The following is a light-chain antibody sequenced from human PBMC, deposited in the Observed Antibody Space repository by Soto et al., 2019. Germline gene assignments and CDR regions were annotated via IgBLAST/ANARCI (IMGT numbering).Light chain of an antibody. V-gene: IGLV2-11*01. Sequence: QSALTQPRSVSGSPGQSVTISCTGNSSDVGDYNYVSWYQQHPGKAPKLMIFDVTERPSGVPDRFSGSKSGNTASLTISGLQADDEADYYCCSYAGSYTWVFGGGTKLTVL. CDR1: SSDVGDYNY. CDR3: CSYAGSYTWV. CDR2: DVT. J-gene: IGLJ3*02.